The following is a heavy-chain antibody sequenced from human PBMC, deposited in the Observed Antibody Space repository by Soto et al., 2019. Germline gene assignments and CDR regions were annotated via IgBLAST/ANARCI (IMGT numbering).Heavy chain of an antibody. CDR2: ISHTGDT. CDR3: ARIVVGVTVDL. V-gene: IGHV4-61*01. J-gene: IGHJ4*02. Sequence: PSETLSLTCTVSGASVWSNSYFWTWIRQPPGKGLEWIAYISHTGDTNYNPSLKSRVNISIDTSRDQFSLTVTSVTAADTAVYFCARIVVGVTVDLWGQGSLVTVSS. CDR1: GASVWSNSYF. D-gene: IGHD1-26*01.